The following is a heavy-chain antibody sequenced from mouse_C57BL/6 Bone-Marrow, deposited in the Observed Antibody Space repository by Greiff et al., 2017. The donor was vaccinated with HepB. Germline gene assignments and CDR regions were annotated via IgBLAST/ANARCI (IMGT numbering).Heavy chain of an antibody. CDR2: IYPRSGNT. D-gene: IGHD1-1*01. CDR1: GYTFTSYG. CDR3: ARLGYDGSSSYYCDY. J-gene: IGHJ2*01. V-gene: IGHV1-81*01. Sequence: QVQLQQSGAELARPGASVKLSCKASGYTFTSYGISWVKQRTGQGLEWIGEIYPRSGNTYYNEKFKGKATLTADKSSSTAYMELRSLTAEDSAVYVCARLGYDGSSSYYCDYGGQGTTLTVSS.